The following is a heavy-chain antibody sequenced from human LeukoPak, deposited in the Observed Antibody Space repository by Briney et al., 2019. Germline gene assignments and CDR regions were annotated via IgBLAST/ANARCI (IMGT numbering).Heavy chain of an antibody. V-gene: IGHV1-18*01. J-gene: IGHJ4*02. CDR1: GGTFISYA. D-gene: IGHD1-26*01. CDR2: ISAYNGNT. Sequence: ASVKVSCKASGGTFISYAISWVRQAPGQGLEWMGWISAYNGNTNYAQKLQGRVTMTTDTSTSTAYMELRSLRSDDTAVYYCARGFRELPVDYWGQGTLVTVSS. CDR3: ARGFRELPVDY.